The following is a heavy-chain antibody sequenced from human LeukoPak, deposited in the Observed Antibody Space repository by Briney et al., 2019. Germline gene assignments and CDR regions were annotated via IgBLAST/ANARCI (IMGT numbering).Heavy chain of an antibody. J-gene: IGHJ4*02. Sequence: GGSLRLSCAASGFTVSSNYMSWVRQAPGKGLEWVSSISSSSSYIYYADSVKGRFTISRDNSKNTLYLQMNSLRAEDTAVYYCARANWGIRLGVDYWGQGTLVTVSS. CDR3: ARANWGIRLGVDY. V-gene: IGHV3-21*01. CDR2: ISSSSSYI. CDR1: GFTVSSNY. D-gene: IGHD7-27*01.